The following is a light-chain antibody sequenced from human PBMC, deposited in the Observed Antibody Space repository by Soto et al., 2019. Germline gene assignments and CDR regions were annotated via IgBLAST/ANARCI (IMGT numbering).Light chain of an antibody. Sequence: QPVLTQPPSTSGTPGQRVTISGPGSSSNIGTNYVNWYQHLPGTAPKLLIYRNNQRPSGVPDRFSGSKSGTTASLAISGLRSEDEADYYCATWTNSLSGAVFGGGTQLTVL. V-gene: IGLV1-47*01. CDR3: ATWTNSLSGAV. J-gene: IGLJ7*01. CDR1: SSNIGTNY. CDR2: RNN.